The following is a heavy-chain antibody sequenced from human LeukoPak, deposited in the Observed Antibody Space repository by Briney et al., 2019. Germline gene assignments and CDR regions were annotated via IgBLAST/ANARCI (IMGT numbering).Heavy chain of an antibody. CDR3: ATDSGHAFSF. V-gene: IGHV3-74*01. J-gene: IGHJ3*01. CDR2: IYSDGSDK. CDR1: GFTFNTAW. Sequence: GGSLRLSCAASGFTFNTAWMHWVRQAPGKGLVWVSRIYSDGSDKTYADSVKGRFTISRDNAKNKLYLQMNSLRAEDSAVYYCATDSGHAFSFWGQGTMVTVSS. D-gene: IGHD3-10*01.